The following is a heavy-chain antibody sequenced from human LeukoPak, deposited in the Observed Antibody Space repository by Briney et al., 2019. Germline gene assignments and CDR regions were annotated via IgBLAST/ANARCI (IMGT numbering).Heavy chain of an antibody. J-gene: IGHJ6*02. CDR3: ASSSPTVVSDTYYYYAMDV. Sequence: GGSLRLSCAASGFTFSSYAMSWVRQAPGNGLVWVSRVNSDGSTTTYADSVKGRFTISRDNAKNTLHLQMNSLRAEDTAVYYCASSSPTVVSDTYYYYAMDVWGQGITVTVSS. V-gene: IGHV3-74*01. CDR2: VNSDGSTT. CDR1: GFTFSSYA. D-gene: IGHD4-23*01.